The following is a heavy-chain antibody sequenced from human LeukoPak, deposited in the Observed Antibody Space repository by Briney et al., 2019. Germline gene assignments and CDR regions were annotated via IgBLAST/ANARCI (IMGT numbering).Heavy chain of an antibody. J-gene: IGHJ4*02. V-gene: IGHV1-2*02. Sequence: ASVKVSCKASGYTFTGYYMHWVRQAPGQGLEWMGWINPNSGGTNYAQKFQGRVTMTRGTSISTAYMELSRLRSDDTAVYYCARARRTFWSGYYYFDYWGQGTLVTVSS. CDR1: GYTFTGYY. CDR2: INPNSGGT. D-gene: IGHD3-3*01. CDR3: ARARRTFWSGYYYFDY.